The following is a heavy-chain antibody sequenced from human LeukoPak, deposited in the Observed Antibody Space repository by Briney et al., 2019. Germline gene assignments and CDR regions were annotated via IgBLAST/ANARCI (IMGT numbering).Heavy chain of an antibody. CDR3: ARDDPTDAFDI. J-gene: IGHJ3*02. CDR2: ISSSSSTI. Sequence: GGSLRLSCAASGFTFDDYGMSWVRQAPGKGLEWVSYISSSSSTIYYADSVKGRFTISRDNAKNSLYLQMNSLRAEDTAVYYCARDDPTDAFDIWGQGTMVTVSS. D-gene: IGHD4-17*01. CDR1: GFTFDDYG. V-gene: IGHV3-48*01.